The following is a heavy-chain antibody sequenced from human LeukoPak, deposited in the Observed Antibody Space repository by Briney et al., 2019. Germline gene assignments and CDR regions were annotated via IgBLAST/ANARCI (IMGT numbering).Heavy chain of an antibody. Sequence: PGGSLRLSCAASGFTFSSYEMNWVRQAPGKGLEWVSYISSSGSTIYYADSVKGRFTISRDNSKNTLYLQMSSLRAEDTAVYYCARDLDVGGDKAMGTLGYWGQGTLVTVSS. D-gene: IGHD5-18*01. V-gene: IGHV3-48*03. CDR2: ISSSGSTI. CDR3: ARDLDVGGDKAMGTLGY. J-gene: IGHJ4*02. CDR1: GFTFSSYE.